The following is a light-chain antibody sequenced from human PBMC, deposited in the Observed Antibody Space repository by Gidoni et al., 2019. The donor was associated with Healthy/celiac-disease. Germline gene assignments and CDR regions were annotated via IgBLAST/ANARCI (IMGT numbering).Light chain of an antibody. J-gene: IGKJ5*01. Sequence: EIVLTQSPGTLSLSPGERATLSCRASQSVSSSYLAWYQQKPGQAPRLLIYGASSRPTGIPDRFSGSGSGTDFTLTISRLEPEDFAVYYCQQYGSSPTFGQGTRLDIK. CDR1: QSVSSSY. CDR2: GAS. V-gene: IGKV3-20*01. CDR3: QQYGSSPT.